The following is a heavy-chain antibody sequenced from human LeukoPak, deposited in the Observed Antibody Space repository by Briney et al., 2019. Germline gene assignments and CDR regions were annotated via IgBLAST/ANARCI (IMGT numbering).Heavy chain of an antibody. CDR2: IYYSGST. D-gene: IGHD4-17*01. J-gene: IGHJ6*02. CDR3: ARPSYGDYWDYGMDV. CDR1: GGSISSGGYY. V-gene: IGHV4-39*01. Sequence: SETLSLTCTVSGGSISSGGYYWSWIRQHPGKGLEWIGYIYYSGSTYYNPSLKSRVTISVDTSKNQFSLKLSSVTAADTAVYYCARPSYGDYWDYGMDVWGQGTTVTVSS.